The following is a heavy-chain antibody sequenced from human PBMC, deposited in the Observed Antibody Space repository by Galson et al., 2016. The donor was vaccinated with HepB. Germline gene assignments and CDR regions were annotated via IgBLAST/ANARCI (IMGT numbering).Heavy chain of an antibody. J-gene: IGHJ3*01. D-gene: IGHD6-13*01. CDR3: AREVITAGTTDAFDV. V-gene: IGHV4-59*12. Sequence: SETLSLTCSVSGGSISSYYWSWIRQPPGKGLEWIAYIYYSGSTSYNPSLQSRVTISVDTSKNQFSLSLRSMTAADTAVYYFAREVITAGTTDAFDVWGQGTMVTVSS. CDR2: IYYSGST. CDR1: GGSISSYY.